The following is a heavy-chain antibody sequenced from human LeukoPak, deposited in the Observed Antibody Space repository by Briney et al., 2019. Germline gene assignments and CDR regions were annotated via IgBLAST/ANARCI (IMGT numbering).Heavy chain of an antibody. D-gene: IGHD3-16*01. J-gene: IGHJ4*02. CDR2: ISGSGSII. V-gene: IGHV3-11*01. CDR3: VRVLAGGYDY. CDR1: GFTFSYYY. Sequence: GGSLRLSCAASGFTFSYYYMSWIRQAPGKGLEWVSYISGSGSIIKYADSVKGRFTISRDNAKNSLYLQMNSLRAEDTAVYYCVRVLAGGYDYWGQGTLVTVSS.